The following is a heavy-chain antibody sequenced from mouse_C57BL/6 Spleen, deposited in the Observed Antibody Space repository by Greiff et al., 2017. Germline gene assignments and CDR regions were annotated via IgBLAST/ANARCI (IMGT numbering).Heavy chain of an antibody. CDR3: TRENYYGSSPFWFAY. CDR2: IYPGNSDT. CDR1: GYTFTSYW. Sequence: VQLQQSGTVLARPGASVKMSCKTSGYTFTSYWMHWVKQRPGQGLEWIGAIYPGNSDTSYNQKFKGKAKLTAVTSASTAYMELSSLTNEDSAVYYCTRENYYGSSPFWFAYWGQGTLVTVSA. J-gene: IGHJ3*01. V-gene: IGHV1-5*01. D-gene: IGHD1-1*01.